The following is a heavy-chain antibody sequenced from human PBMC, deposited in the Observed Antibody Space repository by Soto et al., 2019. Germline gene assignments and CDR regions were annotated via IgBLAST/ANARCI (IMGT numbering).Heavy chain of an antibody. D-gene: IGHD5-18*01. CDR3: ARDVDSYGSEYFDY. CDR1: GFTFSSYA. V-gene: IGHV3-30-3*01. Sequence: PGGSLRLSCAASGFTFSSYAMHWVRQAPGKGLEWVAVISYDGSNKYYADSVKGRFTISRDNSKNTLYLQMNSLRAEDTAVYYCARDVDSYGSEYFDYWGQGTLVTVSS. CDR2: ISYDGSNK. J-gene: IGHJ4*02.